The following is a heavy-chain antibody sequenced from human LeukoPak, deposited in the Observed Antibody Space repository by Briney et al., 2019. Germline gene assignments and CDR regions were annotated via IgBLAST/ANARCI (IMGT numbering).Heavy chain of an antibody. D-gene: IGHD5-18*01. Sequence: ASVKVSCKASGYTFTSYDINWVRQATGQGLEWMGWMNPKSGNTGYAQNFQGRVTMTRNTSISTAYMELSSLRSEDTAVYYCARGRRWIQLPFDYWGQGTLVTVSS. CDR3: ARGRRWIQLPFDY. V-gene: IGHV1-8*01. CDR1: GYTFTSYD. CDR2: MNPKSGNT. J-gene: IGHJ4*02.